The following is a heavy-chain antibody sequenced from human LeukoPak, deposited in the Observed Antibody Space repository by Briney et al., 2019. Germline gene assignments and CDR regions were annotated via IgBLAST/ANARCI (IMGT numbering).Heavy chain of an antibody. D-gene: IGHD3-10*01. CDR3: AKLVYYYGSGSTSGWFDP. Sequence: PSETLSLTCTVSGGSISSYYWSWIRQPPGKGLEWIGYIYYSGSTNYNPSLKSRVTISVDTSKNQFSLKLSSVTAADTAVYYCAKLVYYYGSGSTSGWFDPWGQGTLVTVSS. CDR1: GGSISSYY. J-gene: IGHJ5*02. CDR2: IYYSGST. V-gene: IGHV4-59*01.